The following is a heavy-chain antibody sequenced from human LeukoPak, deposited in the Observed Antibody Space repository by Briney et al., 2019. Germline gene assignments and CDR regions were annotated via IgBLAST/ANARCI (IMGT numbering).Heavy chain of an antibody. V-gene: IGHV3-11*01. CDR2: ISSSGSTI. J-gene: IGHJ6*03. Sequence: PGGSLRLSCAASGFTFSDYYMSWIRQAPGKGLEWVSYISSSGSTIYYADSVKGRFTISRDNAKNSLYLQMNSLRAEDTAVYYCARAPQDPDIVVVPALLYYMDVWGKGTTVTISS. CDR3: ARAPQDPDIVVVPALLYYMDV. D-gene: IGHD2-2*01. CDR1: GFTFSDYY.